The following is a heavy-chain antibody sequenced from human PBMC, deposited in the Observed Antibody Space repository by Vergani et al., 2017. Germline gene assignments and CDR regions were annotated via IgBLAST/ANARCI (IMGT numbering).Heavy chain of an antibody. CDR2: IYYSGRT. V-gene: IGHV4-59*01. CDR1: GGPISSYY. D-gene: IGHD3-22*01. J-gene: IGHJ4*02. Sequence: QVQLQESGPGLVKPSETLSLTCTVSGGPISSYYWSWIRQPPGKGLEWIGYIYYSGRTNYNPSLKSRVTISVDTSKNQFSLKLSSVTAAYTAVYYCARGNYYYDSSGYSNWGQGTLSPSPQ. CDR3: ARGNYYYDSSGYSN.